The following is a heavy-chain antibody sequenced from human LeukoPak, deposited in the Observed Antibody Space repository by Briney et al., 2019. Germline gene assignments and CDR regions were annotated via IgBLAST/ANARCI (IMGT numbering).Heavy chain of an antibody. D-gene: IGHD6-13*01. V-gene: IGHV4-34*01. CDR3: ARDVGRIAAAGTEFDY. CDR1: GGSFSGYY. J-gene: IGHJ4*02. Sequence: PSETLSLTCAVYGGSFSGYYWSWIRQPPGKGLEWIGEINHSGSTNYNPSLKSRVTISVDTSKNQFSLKLSSVTAADTAVYYCARDVGRIAAAGTEFDYWGQGTLVTVSS. CDR2: INHSGST.